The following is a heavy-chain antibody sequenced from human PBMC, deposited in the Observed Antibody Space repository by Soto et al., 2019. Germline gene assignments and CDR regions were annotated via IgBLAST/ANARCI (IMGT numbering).Heavy chain of an antibody. J-gene: IGHJ6*02. CDR3: TTAVPTNTVVRGDYYYYYGMDV. CDR1: GFTFSNAW. Sequence: GGSLRLSCAASGFTFSNAWMNWVRQAPGKGLEWVGRIKSKTDGGTTDYAAPVKGRFTISRDDSKNTLYLQMNSLKTEDTAVYYCTTAVPTNTVVRGDYYYYYGMDVWGQGTTVTVSS. V-gene: IGHV3-15*07. D-gene: IGHD2-15*01. CDR2: IKSKTDGGTT.